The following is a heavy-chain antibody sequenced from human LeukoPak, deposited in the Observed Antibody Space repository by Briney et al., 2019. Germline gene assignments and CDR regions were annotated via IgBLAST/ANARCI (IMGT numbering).Heavy chain of an antibody. J-gene: IGHJ4*02. CDR3: ARGHSSVVTAIPYYFDY. CDR1: GGSFSGYY. V-gene: IGHV4-34*01. CDR2: INHSGST. Sequence: PSETLSLTCAVYGGSFSGYYWSWIRQFPGKGLEWIGEINHSGSTNYNPSLKSRVTTSVDTSKNQFSLNLSSVTAADTAVYYCARGHSSVVTAIPYYFDYWGRGTLVTVSS. D-gene: IGHD2-21*02.